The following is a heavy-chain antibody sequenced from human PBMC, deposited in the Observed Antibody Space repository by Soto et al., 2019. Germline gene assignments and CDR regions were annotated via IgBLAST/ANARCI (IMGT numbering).Heavy chain of an antibody. V-gene: IGHV4-4*02. CDR3: ASYSQDSSGRYYFDY. CDR2: IYHSGST. CDR1: GGSISSSNW. Sequence: SETLSLTCAVSGGSISSSNWWSWVRQPPGKGLEWIGEIYHSGSTNYNPSLKSRVTISVDKSKNQFSLKLSSVTAADTAVYYCASYSQDSSGRYYFDYWGQGTLVTVSS. D-gene: IGHD3-22*01. J-gene: IGHJ4*02.